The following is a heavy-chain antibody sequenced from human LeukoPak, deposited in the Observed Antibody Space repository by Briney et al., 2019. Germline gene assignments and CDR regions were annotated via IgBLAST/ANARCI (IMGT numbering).Heavy chain of an antibody. Sequence: GGSLRLSCAASGFTFSKSDMIWVRQAPGKGLEWVSAISGSGGSTYYADSVKGRFTISRDNSKNTLYLQMNSLRAEDTAVYYCAKSPSVAGTFWFDPWGQGTLVTVSS. CDR1: GFTFSKSD. CDR3: AKSPSVAGTFWFDP. D-gene: IGHD6-19*01. CDR2: ISGSGGST. J-gene: IGHJ5*02. V-gene: IGHV3-23*01.